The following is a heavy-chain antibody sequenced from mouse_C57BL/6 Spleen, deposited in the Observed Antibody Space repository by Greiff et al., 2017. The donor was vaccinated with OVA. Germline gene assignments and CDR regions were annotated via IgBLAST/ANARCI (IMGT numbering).Heavy chain of an antibody. CDR1: GYTFTSYT. Sequence: VQLQQSGAELARPGASVKMSCKASGYTFTSYTMHWVKQRPGQGLEWIGYINPSSGYTKYNQKFKDKATLTADKSSSTAYMQLSSLTSEDSAGEYCAREGGSPFADWGKGTLVTVSA. CDR3: AREGGSPFAD. CDR2: INPSSGYT. J-gene: IGHJ3*01. V-gene: IGHV1-4*01.